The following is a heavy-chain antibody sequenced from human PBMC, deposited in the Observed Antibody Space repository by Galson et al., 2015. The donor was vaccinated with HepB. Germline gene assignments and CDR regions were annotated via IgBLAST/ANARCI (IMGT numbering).Heavy chain of an antibody. V-gene: IGHV3-33*08. CDR1: GFTFSSYA. CDR3: ARDGSGDYVWGSYPVDS. D-gene: IGHD3-16*02. Sequence: SLRLSCAASGFTFSSYAMHWVRQAPGKGLEWVAVIWYDGSNTYYADSVKGRFTISRDNSKNTLYLQMNSLRAEDTAVYYCARDGSGDYVWGSYPVDSWGQGTLVTVSS. CDR2: IWYDGSNT. J-gene: IGHJ4*02.